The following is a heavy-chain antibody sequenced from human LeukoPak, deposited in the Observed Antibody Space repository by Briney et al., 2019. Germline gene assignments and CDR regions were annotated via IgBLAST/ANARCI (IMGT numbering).Heavy chain of an antibody. V-gene: IGHV1-2*02. CDR1: GYTFTGYY. D-gene: IGHD3-10*01. CDR2: INPNSGGT. J-gene: IGHJ2*01. Sequence: ASVKVSFKASGYTFTGYYMHWVRQAPGHGLEWMGWINPNSGGTNYAQKFQGRVTMTRDTSISTAYMELSRLRSDDTAVYYCASTRAKSMVRGVTPYWYFDLWGRGTLVTVSS. CDR3: ASTRAKSMVRGVTPYWYFDL.